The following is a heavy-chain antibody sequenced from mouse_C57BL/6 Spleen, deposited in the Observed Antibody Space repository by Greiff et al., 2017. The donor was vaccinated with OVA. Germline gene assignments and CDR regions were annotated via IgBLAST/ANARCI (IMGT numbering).Heavy chain of an antibody. CDR3: ARDYGRRREPLDY. D-gene: IGHD1-1*01. CDR2: IDPSDSYT. V-gene: IGHV1-59*01. Sequence: QVQLQQPGAELVRPGTSVKLSCKASGYTFTSYWLHWVKQRPGQGLEWIGVIDPSDSYTNYNQKFKGKATLTVDTSSSTAYMQLSSLTSEDSAVYYCARDYGRRREPLDYWGQGTTLTVSS. CDR1: GYTFTSYW. J-gene: IGHJ2*01.